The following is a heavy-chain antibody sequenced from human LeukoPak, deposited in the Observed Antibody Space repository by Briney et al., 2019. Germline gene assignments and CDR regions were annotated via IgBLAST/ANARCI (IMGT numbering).Heavy chain of an antibody. CDR1: GASISTSSYY. Sequence: PETLSLTCTLSGASISTSSYYWGWIRQPPGKGLEWIASMLYSGSTYNNPSPKSRVAIPVDTSKNQFSLNLRSVTAADTAVYYCARSVGGTVITANWFVPWGGGTLVPVSS. CDR3: ARSVGGTVITANWFVP. V-gene: IGHV4-39*01. CDR2: MLYSGST. J-gene: IGHJ5*02. D-gene: IGHD4-17*01.